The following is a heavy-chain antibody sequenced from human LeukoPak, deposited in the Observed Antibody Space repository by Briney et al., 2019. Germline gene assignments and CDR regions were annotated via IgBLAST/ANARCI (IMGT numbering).Heavy chain of an antibody. CDR2: ISSNGGST. Sequence: PGGSLRLSCSASGFTFSSYAMHWVRQAPGKGLEYVSAISSNGGSTYYADSVRGRFTISRDNSKNTLYLQMSSLRAEDTAVYYCVTNYGSGSYYSYYFDYWGQGTLVTVSS. D-gene: IGHD3-10*01. CDR3: VTNYGSGSYYSYYFDY. CDR1: GFTFSSYA. J-gene: IGHJ4*02. V-gene: IGHV3-64D*06.